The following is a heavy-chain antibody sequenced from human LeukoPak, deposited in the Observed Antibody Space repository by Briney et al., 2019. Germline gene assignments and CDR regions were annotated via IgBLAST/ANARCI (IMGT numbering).Heavy chain of an antibody. D-gene: IGHD1-1*01. Sequence: GTLRLSCAASGFTFSSYGMSWVRQAPGKGLEWVSAISGSGGSTYYADSVKGRFTISRDSSKNTLYLQMNSLRGEDTALYYCARGGLIQRHAFDIWGQGTMVTVSS. J-gene: IGHJ3*02. CDR2: ISGSGGST. V-gene: IGHV3-23*01. CDR1: GFTFSSYG. CDR3: ARGGLIQRHAFDI.